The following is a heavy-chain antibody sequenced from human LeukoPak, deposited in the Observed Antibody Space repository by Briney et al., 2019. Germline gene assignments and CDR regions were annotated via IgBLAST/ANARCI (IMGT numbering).Heavy chain of an antibody. Sequence: GGSLRLSCGASGFTFSSYWMHWVRQAPGQGLVWVSRIKSDGSSTAYADSVKGRFTISRDNAKNTLSLQMNSLRAEDTAVYDCVKDGLVCSSTSCYLAAFDVWGQGTMVTVSS. CDR2: IKSDGSST. V-gene: IGHV3-74*01. CDR1: GFTFSSYW. D-gene: IGHD2-2*01. J-gene: IGHJ3*01. CDR3: VKDGLVCSSTSCYLAAFDV.